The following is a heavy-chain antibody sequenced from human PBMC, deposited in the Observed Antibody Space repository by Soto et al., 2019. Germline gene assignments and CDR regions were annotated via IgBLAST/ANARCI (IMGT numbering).Heavy chain of an antibody. J-gene: IGHJ6*02. Sequence: GGSLRLCCAASGFTFSSYAMSWVRQAPGKGLEWVAVISYDGSNKYYADSVKGRFTISRDNSKNTLYLQMNSLRAEDTAVYYCAGQYYYYYYGMAVWGQGTTVTVSS. CDR1: GFTFSSYA. CDR2: ISYDGSNK. CDR3: AGQYYYYYYGMAV. V-gene: IGHV3-30-3*01.